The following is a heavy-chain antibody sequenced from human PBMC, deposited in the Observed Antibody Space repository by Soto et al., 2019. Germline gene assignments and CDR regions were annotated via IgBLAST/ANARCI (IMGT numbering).Heavy chain of an antibody. CDR1: GGTFSSYA. CDR2: IIPIFGTA. V-gene: IGHV1-69*06. D-gene: IGHD1-1*01. Sequence: ASVKVSCKASGGTFSSYAISWVRQAPGQGLEWMGGIIPIFGTANYAQKFQGRVTITADKSTSTAYMELSSLRSGDTAVYYCARDRLERPNWFDPWGQRTLVTVSS. CDR3: ARDRLERPNWFDP. J-gene: IGHJ5*02.